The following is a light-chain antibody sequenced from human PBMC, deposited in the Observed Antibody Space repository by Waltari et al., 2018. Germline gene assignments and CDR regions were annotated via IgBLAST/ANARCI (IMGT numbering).Light chain of an antibody. CDR1: SSHLGSNY. V-gene: IGLV1-47*01. Sequence: QSVLTQPPSASGTPGQRVTISCSGSSSHLGSNYVYWYQQLPGTAPKLLIYRNNQRPSGVPDRFSGSKSGTSASLAISGLRSEDEADYYCAAWDDSLSGVVFGGGTKLTVL. J-gene: IGLJ2*01. CDR3: AAWDDSLSGVV. CDR2: RNN.